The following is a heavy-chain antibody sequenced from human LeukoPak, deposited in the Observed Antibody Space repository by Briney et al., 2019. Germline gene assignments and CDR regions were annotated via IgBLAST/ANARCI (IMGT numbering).Heavy chain of an antibody. CDR3: ARVGQWLLSSHFDY. J-gene: IGHJ4*02. CDR2: ISAYNGNT. V-gene: IGHV1-18*01. Sequence: ASVKVSCKASGYTFTSYGISWVRQAPGQGLEWMGWISAYNGNTNYAQKLQGRVTMTTDTSTSTANMELRSLRSDDTAVYYCARVGQWLLSSHFDYWGQGTLVTVSS. D-gene: IGHD6-19*01. CDR1: GYTFTSYG.